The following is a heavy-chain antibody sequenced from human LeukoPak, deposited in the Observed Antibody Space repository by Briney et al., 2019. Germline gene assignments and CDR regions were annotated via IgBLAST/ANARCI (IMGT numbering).Heavy chain of an antibody. CDR1: S. CDR3: AKDYSSGSNDY. V-gene: IGHV3-21*04. J-gene: IGHJ4*02. Sequence: SMNWVRQAPGXXXEWVSSISSSSSYIYYADSVKGRFTISRDNSKNTLYLQMNSLRAEDTAVYYCAKDYSSGSNDYWGQGTLVTVSS. CDR2: ISSSSSYI. D-gene: IGHD3-22*01.